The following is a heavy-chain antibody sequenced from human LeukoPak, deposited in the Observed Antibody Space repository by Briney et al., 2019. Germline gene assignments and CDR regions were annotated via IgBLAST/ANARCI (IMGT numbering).Heavy chain of an antibody. Sequence: PSETLSLTCTVSGGSISSYYWSWIRQPPGKGLEWIGYIYTSGSTNYNPSLKGRVTISVDTSKNQFSLKLSSVTAADTAVYYCARGSSGSYWDYWGQGTLDTVSS. V-gene: IGHV4-4*09. CDR3: ARGSSGSYWDY. J-gene: IGHJ4*02. CDR2: IYTSGST. CDR1: GGSISSYY. D-gene: IGHD3-10*01.